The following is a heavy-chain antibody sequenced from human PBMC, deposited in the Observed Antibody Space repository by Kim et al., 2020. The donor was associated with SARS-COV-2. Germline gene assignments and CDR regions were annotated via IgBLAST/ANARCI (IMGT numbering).Heavy chain of an antibody. V-gene: IGHV3-23*01. CDR2: ISGSGGST. J-gene: IGHJ4*02. Sequence: GGSLRLSCAASGFTFSSYAMSWVRQAPGKGLEWVSAISGSGGSTYYADSVKGRFTISRDNSKNTLYLQMNSLRAEDTAVYYCAKSPMIVVAKRLYYFDYWGQGTLVTVSS. CDR1: GFTFSSYA. CDR3: AKSPMIVVAKRLYYFDY. D-gene: IGHD3-22*01.